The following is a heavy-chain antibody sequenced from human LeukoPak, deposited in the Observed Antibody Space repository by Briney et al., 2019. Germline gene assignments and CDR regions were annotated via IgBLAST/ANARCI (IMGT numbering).Heavy chain of an antibody. J-gene: IGHJ4*02. Sequence: GGSLRLSCAASGFTFSSYSMNWVRQAPGKGLEWVANIKQDGSEKYYVDSVKGRFTISRDNAKNSLYLQMNSLRAEDTAVYYCARGPGYCSGGSCYGASVYWGQGTLVTVSS. CDR2: IKQDGSEK. D-gene: IGHD2-15*01. V-gene: IGHV3-7*01. CDR3: ARGPGYCSGGSCYGASVY. CDR1: GFTFSSYS.